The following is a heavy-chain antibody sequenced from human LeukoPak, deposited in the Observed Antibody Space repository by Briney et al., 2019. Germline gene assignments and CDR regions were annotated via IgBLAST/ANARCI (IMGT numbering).Heavy chain of an antibody. CDR1: GYTFTGYY. J-gene: IGHJ4*02. CDR3: ARGRDRELGNFDY. D-gene: IGHD3-10*01. Sequence: ASVKVSCKASGYTFTGYYMHWVRQAPGQGLEWMGWINPNSGGTNYAQKLQGRVTMTTDTSTSTAYMELRSLRSDDTAVYYCARGRDRELGNFDYWGQGTLVTVSS. V-gene: IGHV1-2*02. CDR2: INPNSGGT.